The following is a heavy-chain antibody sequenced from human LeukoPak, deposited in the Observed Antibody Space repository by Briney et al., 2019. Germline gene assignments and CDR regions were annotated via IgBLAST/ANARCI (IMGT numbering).Heavy chain of an antibody. CDR3: AKDWSCDY. D-gene: IGHD3-10*01. CDR2: IGTAGDP. J-gene: IGHJ4*02. V-gene: IGHV3-23*01. Sequence: PGGSLRLSCAASEFTFSTYAMTGFRQAPGKGLEWVSAIGTAGDPHYSDSVRGRFTISRDNSKNTLSLQMNNLRAEDTAIYYCAKDWSCDYWGQGTLVTVSS. CDR1: EFTFSTYA.